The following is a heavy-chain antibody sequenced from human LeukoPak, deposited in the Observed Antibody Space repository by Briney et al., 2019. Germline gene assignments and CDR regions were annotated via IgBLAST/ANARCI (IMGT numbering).Heavy chain of an antibody. Sequence: SETLSLTCTVSGGSISSSSYYWGWIRQPPGKGLEWIGSIYYSGSTYYNPSLKSRVTISVDTSKNQFSLKLSSVTAADTAAYYCARDRSGGYYYGSGSYFYWGQGTLVTVSS. CDR1: GGSISSSSYY. CDR3: ARDRSGGYYYGSGSYFY. D-gene: IGHD3-10*01. V-gene: IGHV4-39*07. CDR2: IYYSGST. J-gene: IGHJ4*02.